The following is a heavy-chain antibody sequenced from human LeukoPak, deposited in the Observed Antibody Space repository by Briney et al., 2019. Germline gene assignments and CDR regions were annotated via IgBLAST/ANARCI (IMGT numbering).Heavy chain of an antibody. V-gene: IGHV3-66*01. CDR1: EFSVGSNY. J-gene: IGHJ4*02. CDR2: IYSGGST. CDR3: ARDHKQKYESRNTRFDY. Sequence: GGSLRLSCAASEFSVGSNYMTWVRQAPGKGLEWVSLIYSGGSTYYADSVKGRFTISRDNSKNSLYLQMNSLRAEDTALYYCARDHKQKYESRNTRFDYWGQGTLVTVSA. D-gene: IGHD1/OR15-1a*01.